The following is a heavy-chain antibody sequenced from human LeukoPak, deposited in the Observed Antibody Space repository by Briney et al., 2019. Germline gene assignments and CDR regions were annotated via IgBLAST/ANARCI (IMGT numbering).Heavy chain of an antibody. V-gene: IGHV3-74*01. J-gene: IGHJ4*02. D-gene: IGHD3-3*01. Sequence: GGSLRLSCAASGFTFSSYWMHWVRQAPGKGLVWVSRISSDGSSTSYADSVKGRFIISRDNAKNTLYLQMNSLRAEDTAVHYCARDLEYYDFWSGYYRAGDFDYWGQGTLVTVSS. CDR1: GFTFSSYW. CDR3: ARDLEYYDFWSGYYRAGDFDY. CDR2: ISSDGSST.